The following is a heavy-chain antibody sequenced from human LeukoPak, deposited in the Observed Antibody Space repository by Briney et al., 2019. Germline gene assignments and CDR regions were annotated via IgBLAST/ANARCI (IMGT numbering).Heavy chain of an antibody. CDR1: GFTFSTYW. D-gene: IGHD2-2*01. CDR2: IKQDGSER. Sequence: GGSLRLSCAASGFTFSTYWMSWVRQAPGKGLEWVANIKQDGSERYFVDSVKGRFTISRDNARNSLYLQMNSLRAEDTAVYYCAKDVDCSSTSCYFDYWGQGTLVTVSS. CDR3: AKDVDCSSTSCYFDY. V-gene: IGHV3-7*03. J-gene: IGHJ4*02.